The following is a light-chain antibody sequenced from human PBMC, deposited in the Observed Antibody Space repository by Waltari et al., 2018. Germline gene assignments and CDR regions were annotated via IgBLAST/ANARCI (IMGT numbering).Light chain of an antibody. V-gene: IGKV1-33*01. Sequence: DIQMTQSPSSLSASVGDRVTITCQASRDINNYLNWYQQKPGKAPKLLIYDASTLETGVPSTFSGSGSGTDFVFTISRLQPEDIATYYCQHYDGVPPWTFGRGTRVDFK. CDR2: DAS. CDR1: RDINNY. J-gene: IGKJ1*01. CDR3: QHYDGVPPWT.